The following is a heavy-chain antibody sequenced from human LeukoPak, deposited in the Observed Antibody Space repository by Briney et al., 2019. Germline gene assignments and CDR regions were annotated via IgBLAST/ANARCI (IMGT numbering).Heavy chain of an antibody. V-gene: IGHV4-59*01. J-gene: IGHJ6*03. CDR1: GGSISSYY. Sequence: SETLSLTCTDSGGSISSYYWSWIRQPPGKGLEWIGYIYYSGSSNYNPSLKSRVTISVDTSKNQFSLRLSSVTAADTDVYYWARGFYGSGSYSPPYYYMDVWGKGTTVTISS. CDR3: ARGFYGSGSYSPPYYYMDV. CDR2: IYYSGSS. D-gene: IGHD3-10*01.